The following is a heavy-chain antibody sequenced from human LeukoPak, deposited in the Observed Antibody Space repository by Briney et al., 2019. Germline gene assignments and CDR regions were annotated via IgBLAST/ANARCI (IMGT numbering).Heavy chain of an antibody. CDR2: IRYDGSNK. D-gene: IGHD1-7*01. V-gene: IGHV3-30*02. CDR1: GFTFSSYG. Sequence: GGSLRLSCAASGFTFSSYGMHWVRQAPGKGLEWVAFIRYDGSNKYYADSVKGRFTISRDNSKNTLYLQMNSLRAEDTAVYYCAKPELELRVYYFDYWGQGTLVTVSS. J-gene: IGHJ4*02. CDR3: AKPELELRVYYFDY.